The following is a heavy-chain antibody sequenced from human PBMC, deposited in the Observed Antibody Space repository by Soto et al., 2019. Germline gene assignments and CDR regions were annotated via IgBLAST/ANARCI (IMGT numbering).Heavy chain of an antibody. Sequence: SETLSLTCTVSGGSISSSSYYWGWIRQPPGKGLEWIGSIFYSGSTYYNPSLQSRVTISVDTSKNQFSLKLNFVTAADTAVYYCARAPGDYFDYWGQGTLVTVSS. CDR1: GGSISSSSYY. V-gene: IGHV4-39*01. J-gene: IGHJ4*02. CDR3: ARAPGDYFDY. CDR2: IFYSGST.